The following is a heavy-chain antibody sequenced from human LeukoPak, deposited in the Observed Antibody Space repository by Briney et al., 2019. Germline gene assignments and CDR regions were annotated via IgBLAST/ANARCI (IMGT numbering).Heavy chain of an antibody. CDR2: INHSGST. CDR1: GGSFSGYY. V-gene: IGHV4-34*01. Sequence: PSETLSLTCAVYGGSFSGYYWSWIRQPPGKGLEWIGEINHSGSTNDNPSLKSRVTISVDTSKNQFSLKLSSVSAADAAVYYCAGGRIQLWLRHAYYFDYWGQGTLVTVSS. J-gene: IGHJ4*02. CDR3: AGGRIQLWLRHAYYFDY. D-gene: IGHD5-18*01.